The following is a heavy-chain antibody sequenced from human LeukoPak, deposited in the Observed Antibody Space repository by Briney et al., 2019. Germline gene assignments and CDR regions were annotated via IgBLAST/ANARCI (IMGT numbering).Heavy chain of an antibody. CDR3: ARTRSGGSLDAFDI. V-gene: IGHV4-59*08. CDR2: IYYSGST. J-gene: IGHJ3*02. CDR1: GGSISSYY. Sequence: SETLSLTCTVSGGSISSYYWSWIRQPPGKGLEWIGYIYYSGSTNYNPSLKSRVTISVDTSKNQFSLKLSSATAADTAVYYCARTRSGGSLDAFDIWGQGTMVTVSS. D-gene: IGHD2-15*01.